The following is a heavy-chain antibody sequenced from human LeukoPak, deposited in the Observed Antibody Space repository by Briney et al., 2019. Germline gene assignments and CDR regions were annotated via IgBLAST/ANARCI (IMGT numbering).Heavy chain of an antibody. CDR2: ISGSGGST. V-gene: IGHV3-23*01. D-gene: IGHD6-13*01. CDR3: AKDSLPGIAAAGTVY. J-gene: IGHJ4*02. Sequence: GGSLRLSCAASGFTFSSYAMSWVRQAPGKGLEWVSAISGSGGSTYYADSVKGRFTISRDNSKNTLYLQMNSLRDEDTAVYFCAKDSLPGIAAAGTVYWGQGTLVTVSS. CDR1: GFTFSSYA.